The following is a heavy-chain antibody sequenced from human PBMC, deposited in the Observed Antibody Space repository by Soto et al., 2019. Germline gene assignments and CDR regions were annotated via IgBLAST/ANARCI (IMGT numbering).Heavy chain of an antibody. CDR1: GGFVSSGSYY. D-gene: IGHD1-1*01. CDR2: MSHSGGT. CDR3: ARVERGTATTVVDAFDI. Sequence: QVQLQQWGAGLLKPSETLSLTCAVYGGFVSSGSYYWSWIRQPPGKGLEWIGEMSHSGGTHFNPSLKGRVTISVHTSKNQFSLKMSSVTAADTALYYCARVERGTATTVVDAFDIWGPGTMVTVSS. J-gene: IGHJ3*02. V-gene: IGHV4-34*01.